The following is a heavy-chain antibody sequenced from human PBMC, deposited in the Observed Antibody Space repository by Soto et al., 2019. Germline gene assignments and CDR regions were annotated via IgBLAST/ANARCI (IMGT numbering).Heavy chain of an antibody. Sequence: QLVQSGAEVKKAGSSVKISCKASGGTFSAYAISWVRQAPGQGLEWMGGVIPLFRTPKYAQKFQGRVAITADKSTNTASMELSSLRSEDTAVYFCAGGVMINFGGEPDYYGMAVWGQGTTVTVSS. CDR1: GGTFSAYA. CDR3: AGGVMINFGGEPDYYGMAV. D-gene: IGHD3-16*01. CDR2: VIPLFRTP. V-gene: IGHV1-69*06. J-gene: IGHJ6*02.